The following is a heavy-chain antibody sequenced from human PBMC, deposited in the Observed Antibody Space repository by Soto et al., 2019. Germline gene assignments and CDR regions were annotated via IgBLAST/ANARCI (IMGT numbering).Heavy chain of an antibody. J-gene: IGHJ6*02. V-gene: IGHV1-69*01. CDR3: ARGGIRPSRLRWWGMDV. CDR2: IIPIFGTA. CDR1: GGTFSSYA. Sequence: QVQLVQSGAEVKKPGSSVKVSCKASGGTFSSYAISWVRQAPGQGLEWMGGIIPIFGTANYAQKFQGRVTITADESTITAYMGLGSLRSEDTGVYYCARGGIRPSRLRWWGMDVWGQGTTVTVSS. D-gene: IGHD2-8*02.